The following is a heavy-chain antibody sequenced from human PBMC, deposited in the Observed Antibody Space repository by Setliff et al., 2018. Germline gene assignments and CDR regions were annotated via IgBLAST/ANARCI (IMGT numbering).Heavy chain of an antibody. CDR3: ARSDGGSSGLDY. Sequence: GGSLRLSCAVSGFTFSNYAMNWVRQAPGKGLEWVAVSRYAENYQYYADSVKGRFTISRDNSENTLYLQMNSLRPDDTAVYHCARSDGGSSGLDYWGQGTLVTVSS. J-gene: IGHJ4*02. CDR1: GFTFSNYA. V-gene: IGHV3-30-3*01. CDR2: SRYAENYQ. D-gene: IGHD2-15*01.